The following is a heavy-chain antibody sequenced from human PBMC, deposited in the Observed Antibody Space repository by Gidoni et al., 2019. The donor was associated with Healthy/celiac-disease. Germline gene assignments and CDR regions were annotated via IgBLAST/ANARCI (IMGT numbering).Heavy chain of an antibody. CDR2: IIPILGIA. CDR3: ARDQDSSIDPLMDV. V-gene: IGHV1-69*04. Sequence: QVQLVQSGAEVKKPGSSVKVSCKASGGTFRSYAISWVRQAPGQGLEWMGRIIPILGIANYAQKFQGRVTITADKSTSTAYMELSSLRSEDTAVYYCARDQDSSIDPLMDVWGKGTTVTVSS. J-gene: IGHJ6*03. D-gene: IGHD6-13*01. CDR1: GGTFRSYA.